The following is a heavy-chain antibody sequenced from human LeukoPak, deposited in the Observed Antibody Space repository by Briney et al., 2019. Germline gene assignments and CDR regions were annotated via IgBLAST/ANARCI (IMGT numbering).Heavy chain of an antibody. CDR3: ATLSYYYDSSGYFY. CDR2: FDPEDGET. Sequence: ASVKVSCKVCGYTLTELSMHWVRQAPGKGLEWMGGFDPEDGETIYAQKFQGRVTMTEDTSTDTAYMELSSLRSEDTAVYYCATLSYYYDSSGYFYWGQGTLVTVSS. J-gene: IGHJ4*02. D-gene: IGHD3-22*01. CDR1: GYTLTELS. V-gene: IGHV1-24*01.